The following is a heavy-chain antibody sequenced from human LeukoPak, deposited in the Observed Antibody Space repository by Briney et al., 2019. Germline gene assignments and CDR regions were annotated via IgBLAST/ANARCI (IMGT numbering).Heavy chain of an antibody. V-gene: IGHV1-3*01. CDR1: GYIFTSYA. Sequence: GASVKVSCKASGYIFTSYAMHWVRQAPGQRLEWMGWINAGNGNTKYSQKFQGRVTITRDTSASTAYMVLSSLRSGDTAVYYCARAPGSGSYSVFDYWGQGTLVTVSS. D-gene: IGHD1-26*01. J-gene: IGHJ4*02. CDR3: ARAPGSGSYSVFDY. CDR2: INAGNGNT.